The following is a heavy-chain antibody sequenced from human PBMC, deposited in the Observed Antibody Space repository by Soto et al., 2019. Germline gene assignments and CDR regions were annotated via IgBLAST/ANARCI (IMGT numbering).Heavy chain of an antibody. CDR3: TTGLSH. CDR2: TKSKADGGTI. CDR1: GLIFSNSL. Sequence: PGGSLILSCAASGLIFSNSLMSWVRQVPGKGLEWVGRTKSKADGGTIDYAVIVKGRFTISRDDSRDMLYLQMSSLETEDTAVYYCTTGLSHWGRGTLVTVSS. J-gene: IGHJ4*02. D-gene: IGHD2-2*01. V-gene: IGHV3-15*01.